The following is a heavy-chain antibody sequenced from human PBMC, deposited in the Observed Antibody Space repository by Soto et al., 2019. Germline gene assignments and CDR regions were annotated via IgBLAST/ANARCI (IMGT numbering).Heavy chain of an antibody. D-gene: IGHD1-26*01. CDR3: ARGVGIVGATTWYYGMDV. CDR2: IYYSGST. CDR1: GGSISSYY. V-gene: IGHV4-59*01. Sequence: SETLSLTCTVSGGSISSYYWSWIRQPPGKGLEWIGYIYYSGSTNYNPSLKSRVTISVDTSKNQFSLKLSSVTAANTAVYYCARGVGIVGATTWYYGMDVWGQGTTVTVSS. J-gene: IGHJ6*02.